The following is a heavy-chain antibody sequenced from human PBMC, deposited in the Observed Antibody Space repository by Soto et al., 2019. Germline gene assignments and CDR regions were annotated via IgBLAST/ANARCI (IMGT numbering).Heavy chain of an antibody. V-gene: IGHV3-23*01. CDR1: GFTFSSYA. CDR2: ISGSGGST. Sequence: PGGSLRLSCAASGFTFSSYAMSWVRQAPGKGLEWVSAISGSGGSTYYADSVKGRFTISRDNSKNTLYLQMNSLRAEDTAVYYCARYGRSDYYDSSGYYYPYYFDYWGQGTLVTVSS. J-gene: IGHJ4*02. D-gene: IGHD3-22*01. CDR3: ARYGRSDYYDSSGYYYPYYFDY.